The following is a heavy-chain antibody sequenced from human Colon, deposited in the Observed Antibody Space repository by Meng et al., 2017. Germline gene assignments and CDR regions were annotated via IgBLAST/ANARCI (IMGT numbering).Heavy chain of an antibody. CDR3: ARGHVAATSYYYYYYGMDV. CDR2: MNPNSGNT. Sequence: ASVKVSCKASGYTFTSYDINWVRQATGQGLEWMGWMNPNSGNTGYAQKFQGRVTMTRNTSISTAYMELNSLRSEDTAVYYCARGHVAATSYYYYYYGMDVWGQGTTVTVSS. CDR1: GYTFTSYD. J-gene: IGHJ6*02. D-gene: IGHD2-15*01. V-gene: IGHV1-8*01.